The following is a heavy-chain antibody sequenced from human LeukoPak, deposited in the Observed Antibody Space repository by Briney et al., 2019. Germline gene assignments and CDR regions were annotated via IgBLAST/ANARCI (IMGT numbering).Heavy chain of an antibody. CDR1: GFTFSSYT. J-gene: IGHJ4*02. CDR3: ARDVGGYAFDY. D-gene: IGHD5-12*01. V-gene: IGHV3-30*04. CDR2: MSYDGSHK. Sequence: GGSLRLSCVASGFTFSSYTLHWVRQAPGKGLEWVAVMSYDGSHKFHADSAKGRFTISRDNSKNTLYLQMNSLRAEDTAIYFCARDVGGYAFDYWGQGTLVTVSS.